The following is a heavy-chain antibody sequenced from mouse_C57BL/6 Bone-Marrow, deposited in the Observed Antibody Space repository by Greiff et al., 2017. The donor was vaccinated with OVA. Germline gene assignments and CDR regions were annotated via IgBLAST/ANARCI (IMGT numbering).Heavy chain of an antibody. CDR2: ISYDGSN. V-gene: IGHV3-6*01. J-gene: IGHJ3*01. Sequence: DVKLQESGPGLVKPSQSLSLTCSVTGYSITSGYYWNWIRQFPGNKLEWMGYISYDGSNNYNPSLKNRISITRDTSKNQFFLKLNSVTTEDTATYYCARGGDYDGAWFAYWGQGTLVTVSA. CDR1: GYSITSGYY. D-gene: IGHD2-4*01. CDR3: ARGGDYDGAWFAY.